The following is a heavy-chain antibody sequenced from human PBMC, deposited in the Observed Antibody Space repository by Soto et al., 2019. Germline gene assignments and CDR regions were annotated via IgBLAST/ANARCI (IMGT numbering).Heavy chain of an antibody. Sequence: SETLSLTCAVSGGSISGSNWWSCVRQPPGKGLEWIGEIYHSGSTNYNPSLKSRVTISVDKSKNQFSLKLSSVTAADTAVYYCARLYYYDSSGYYSRVWFDPWGQGTLVTVSS. D-gene: IGHD3-22*01. CDR1: GGSISGSNW. V-gene: IGHV4-4*02. CDR3: ARLYYYDSSGYYSRVWFDP. J-gene: IGHJ5*02. CDR2: IYHSGST.